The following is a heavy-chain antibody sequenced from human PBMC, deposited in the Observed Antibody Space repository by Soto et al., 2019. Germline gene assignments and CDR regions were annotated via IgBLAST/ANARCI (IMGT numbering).Heavy chain of an antibody. CDR2: IIPILGIA. CDR3: AREEPSGSYYSNWFDP. V-gene: IGHV1-69*08. CDR1: GGTFSSYT. Sequence: QVQLVQSGAEVKKPGSSVKVSCKASGGTFSSYTISWVRQAPGQGLEWMGRIIPILGIANYAQKFQGRVTITADKSTSTAYMELSSLRSEDTAVYYCAREEPSGSYYSNWFDPWGQGTLVTVSS. J-gene: IGHJ5*02. D-gene: IGHD3-10*01.